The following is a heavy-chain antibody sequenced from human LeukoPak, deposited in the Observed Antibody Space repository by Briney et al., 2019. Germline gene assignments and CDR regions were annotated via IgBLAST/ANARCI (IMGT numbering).Heavy chain of an antibody. Sequence: PGRSLRLSCAASGFTFSSYGMHWVRQAPGKGLEWVAVISYDGSNKYYADSVKGRFTISRDNSKNTLYLQMNSLRAEDTAVYYCAKPRMEGSYYYGSGNYYNGYYFDYWCQGTLVTVSS. CDR1: GFTFSSYG. V-gene: IGHV3-30*18. CDR2: ISYDGSNK. D-gene: IGHD3-10*01. CDR3: AKPRMEGSYYYGSGNYYNGYYFDY. J-gene: IGHJ4*02.